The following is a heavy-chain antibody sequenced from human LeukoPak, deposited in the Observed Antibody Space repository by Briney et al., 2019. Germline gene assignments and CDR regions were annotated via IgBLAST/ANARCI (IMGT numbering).Heavy chain of an antibody. D-gene: IGHD3-16*02. CDR1: GFTFSSYW. V-gene: IGHV3-7*01. J-gene: IGHJ4*02. CDR3: ARSSLYDYVWGSYRHATYFDY. Sequence: GGSLRLSCAASGFTFSSYWMSWVRQAPGKGVEWVANIKQDGSEKYYVDSVKGRFTISRDNAKNSLYLQMNSLRAEDTAVYYCARSSLYDYVWGSYRHATYFDYWGQGTLVTVSS. CDR2: IKQDGSEK.